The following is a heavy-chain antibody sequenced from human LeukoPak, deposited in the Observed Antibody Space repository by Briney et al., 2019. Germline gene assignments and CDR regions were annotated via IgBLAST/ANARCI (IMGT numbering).Heavy chain of an antibody. CDR1: GFTFSDYY. Sequence: GGSLRLSCAASGFTFSDYYMHWIRQAPGKGLEWLSYISSSGSTKNYADSVKGRFTISRDNAKNSLYLQMNSLRVEDTAVYYCVRSGILIGYFALWGQGTLVTVSS. CDR2: ISSSGSTK. D-gene: IGHD3-9*01. V-gene: IGHV3-11*01. CDR3: VRSGILIGYFAL. J-gene: IGHJ4*02.